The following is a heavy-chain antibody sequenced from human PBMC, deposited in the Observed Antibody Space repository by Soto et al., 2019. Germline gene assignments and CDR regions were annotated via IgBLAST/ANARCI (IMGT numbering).Heavy chain of an antibody. CDR3: ASLHGNYFDY. Sequence: QVQLQESGPGLVKPSETLSLTCTVSGGSINSDYWSWIRQPPGKGLEWIGFIYYSGRTIYNPSLKSRVTMSVDTSKNQFSLKLTSVTAAYTAVYYCASLHGNYFDYWGQGTLVTVSS. V-gene: IGHV4-59*01. J-gene: IGHJ4*02. CDR2: IYYSGRT. CDR1: GGSINSDY. D-gene: IGHD1-26*01.